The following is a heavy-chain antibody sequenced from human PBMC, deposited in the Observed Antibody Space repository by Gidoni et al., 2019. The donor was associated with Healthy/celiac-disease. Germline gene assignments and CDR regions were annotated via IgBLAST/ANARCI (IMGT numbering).Heavy chain of an antibody. Sequence: QVQLVQSGAEVNKPGASVKVSCTDSGYTVTGHYMHWVRQAPGQGLEWMGWIKHNSGGRNYAQKFQGRVTMTRDTSISTAYMELSRLRSDDTAVYYCARAPRVYFGFDPWGQGTLVTVSS. CDR2: IKHNSGGR. V-gene: IGHV1-2*02. D-gene: IGHD2-8*01. CDR3: ARAPRVYFGFDP. CDR1: GYTVTGHY. J-gene: IGHJ5*02.